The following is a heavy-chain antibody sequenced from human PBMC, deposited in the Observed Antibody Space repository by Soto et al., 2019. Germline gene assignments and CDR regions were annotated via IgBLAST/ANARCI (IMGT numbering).Heavy chain of an antibody. V-gene: IGHV3-21*01. CDR3: VRDRIVGSYNWFDP. D-gene: IGHD1-26*01. Sequence: EVQLVESGGGLVKPGGSLRLTCAASGFTFSTYTMSWVRQPPGKGLEWISSISSSSSYIDYADSVKGRFTSSRDNAKNSLFLQMNSLRAEDTAVYYCVRDRIVGSYNWFDPWGQGTLVTVSS. CDR1: GFTFSTYT. CDR2: ISSSSSYI. J-gene: IGHJ5*02.